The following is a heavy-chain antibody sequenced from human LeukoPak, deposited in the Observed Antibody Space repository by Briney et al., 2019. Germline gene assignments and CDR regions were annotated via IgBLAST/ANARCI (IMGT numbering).Heavy chain of an antibody. CDR3: ARGVYIAAAQYGY. D-gene: IGHD6-13*01. Sequence: SETLSLTCTVSGGSISSYYWSWIRQPPGKGPEWIGYIYYSGTTNYNPSLKSRVTISVDTSKNQFSLKLSSVTAADTAIYYCARGVYIAAAQYGYWGQGTLVSVSS. CDR2: IYYSGTT. CDR1: GGSISSYY. V-gene: IGHV4-59*01. J-gene: IGHJ4*02.